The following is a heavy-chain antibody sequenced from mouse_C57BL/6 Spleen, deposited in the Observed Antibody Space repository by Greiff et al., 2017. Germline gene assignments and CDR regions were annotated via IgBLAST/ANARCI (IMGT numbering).Heavy chain of an antibody. Sequence: QVQLQQPGAELVRPGSSVKLSCKASGYTFTSYWMHWVKQRPIQGLEGIGNIDPSDSETHYNQKFKDKATLTVDKSSSTAYMQLSSLTSEDSAVYYCARRGVVATGDYFDYWGQGTTLTVSS. J-gene: IGHJ2*01. CDR2: IDPSDSET. CDR3: ARRGVVATGDYFDY. CDR1: GYTFTSYW. V-gene: IGHV1-52*01. D-gene: IGHD1-1*01.